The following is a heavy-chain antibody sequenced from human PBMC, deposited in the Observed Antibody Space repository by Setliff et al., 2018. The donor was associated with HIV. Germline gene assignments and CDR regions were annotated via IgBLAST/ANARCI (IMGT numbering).Heavy chain of an antibody. J-gene: IGHJ3*02. CDR3: ARAGGGATDQAFDI. V-gene: IGHV1-46*01. Sequence: ASVKVSCKAFGYTFTSYFLHWVRQAPGQGLEWLGIIDPNGGATNNAQKLQGRLTVTTDTSTGTLYMELSNLRSDDSAVYYCARAGGGATDQAFDIWGQGTTVTVSS. CDR2: IDPNGGAT. CDR1: GYTFTSYF. D-gene: IGHD2-2*01.